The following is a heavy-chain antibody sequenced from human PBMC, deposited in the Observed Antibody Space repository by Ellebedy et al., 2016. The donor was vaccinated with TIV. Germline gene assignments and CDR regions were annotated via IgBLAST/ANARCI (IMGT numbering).Heavy chain of an antibody. CDR1: GFTFSSYW. D-gene: IGHD2-15*01. J-gene: IGHJ4*02. Sequence: GGSLRLXXAASGFTFSSYWMTWVRQSPGKGLQWVASINSDGSEKRYVDSAKGRFTISRDNAANSVYLQVSSLRGDDTAVYYCARDSGFYCLDFWGQGTLVTVSS. CDR2: INSDGSEK. CDR3: ARDSGFYCLDF. V-gene: IGHV3-7*01.